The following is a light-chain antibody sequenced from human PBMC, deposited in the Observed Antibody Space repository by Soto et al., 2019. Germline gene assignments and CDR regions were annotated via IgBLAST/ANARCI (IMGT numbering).Light chain of an antibody. CDR1: QSISSW. CDR2: DAS. CDR3: QQYNSYPWT. Sequence: EIQMTQSPSTLSASVGDRVTITCRASQSISSWLAWYQQKPGKAPKLLIYDASSLQTGVPSRFSGSGSGTEFTLTISSLQPDDFATYYCQQYNSYPWTFGQGTMGDIK. V-gene: IGKV1-5*01. J-gene: IGKJ1*01.